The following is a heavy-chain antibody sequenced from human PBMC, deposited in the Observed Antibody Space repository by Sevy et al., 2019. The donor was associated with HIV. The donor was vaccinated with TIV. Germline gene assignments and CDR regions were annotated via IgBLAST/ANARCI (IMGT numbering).Heavy chain of an antibody. J-gene: IGHJ4*02. CDR2: IRSKDYGGAT. CDR1: GFTFGDYA. Sequence: GGSLRLSCTGSGFTFGDYAMSWFRQAPGMGLEWVGFIRSKDYGGATEYAASVKGRFTISRDDSKSIAVLQMNSLKTEDTAVYYCTRGYYYDSSGYSDYWGQGTLVTVSS. D-gene: IGHD3-22*01. CDR3: TRGYYYDSSGYSDY. V-gene: IGHV3-49*03.